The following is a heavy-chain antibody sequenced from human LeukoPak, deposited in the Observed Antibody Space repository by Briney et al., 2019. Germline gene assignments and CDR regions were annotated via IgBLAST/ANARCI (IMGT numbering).Heavy chain of an antibody. CDR2: ISGSGGST. CDR1: GFTFSSYA. V-gene: IGHV3-23*01. D-gene: IGHD6-13*01. CDR3: ARDPGVAAAGRYFDY. J-gene: IGHJ4*02. Sequence: GGSLRLSCAASGFTFSSYAMSWVRQAPGKGLEWVSAISGSGGSTYYADSVKGRFTISRDNSKNTLYLQMNSLRAEDTAVYYCARDPGVAAAGRYFDYWGQGTLVTVSS.